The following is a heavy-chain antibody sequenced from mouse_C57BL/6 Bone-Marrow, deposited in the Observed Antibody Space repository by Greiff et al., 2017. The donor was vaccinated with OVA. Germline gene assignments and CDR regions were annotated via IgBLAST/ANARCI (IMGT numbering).Heavy chain of an antibody. V-gene: IGHV1-61*01. D-gene: IGHD1-3*01. CDR2: IYPSDSET. CDR1: GYTFTSYW. CDR3: ARELWSKWAWFAY. Sequence: QVQLQQPGAELVRPGSSVKLSCKASGYTFTSYWMDWVKQRPGQGLEWIGNIYPSDSETHYNQKFKDKATLTVDKSSSTAYMQLSSLTSEDSAVYYCARELWSKWAWFAYWGQGTLVTVSA. J-gene: IGHJ3*01.